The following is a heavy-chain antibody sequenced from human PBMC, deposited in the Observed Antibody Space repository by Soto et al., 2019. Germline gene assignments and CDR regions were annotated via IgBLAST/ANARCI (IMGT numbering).Heavy chain of an antibody. J-gene: IGHJ4*02. CDR3: ARVTMVRGVIIGAPFDY. Sequence: ASVKVSCKASGYTFTSYGISWVRQAPGQGLEWMGWISAYNGNTNYAQKLQGRVTMTTDTSTSTAYMELRSLRSDDTVVYYCARVTMVRGVIIGAPFDYWGQGTLVTVSS. D-gene: IGHD3-10*01. CDR1: GYTFTSYG. V-gene: IGHV1-18*04. CDR2: ISAYNGNT.